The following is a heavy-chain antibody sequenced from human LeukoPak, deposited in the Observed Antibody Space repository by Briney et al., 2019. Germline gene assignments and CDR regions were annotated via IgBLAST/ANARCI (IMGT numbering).Heavy chain of an antibody. CDR3: ARGCLLRFHYYFDY. D-gene: IGHD2/OR15-2a*01. CDR2: INHSGST. Sequence: SSETLSLTCAVYGGSFSGYYWSWIRQPPGKGLEWIGEINHSGSTNYNPSLKSRVTISVDTSKNQFSLKLSSVTAADTAVYYCARGCLLRFHYYFDYWGQGTLVTVSS. CDR1: GGSFSGYY. J-gene: IGHJ4*02. V-gene: IGHV4-34*01.